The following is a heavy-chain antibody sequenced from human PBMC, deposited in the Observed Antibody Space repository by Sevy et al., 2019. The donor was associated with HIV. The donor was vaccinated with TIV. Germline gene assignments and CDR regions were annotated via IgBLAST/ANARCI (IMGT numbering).Heavy chain of an antibody. CDR2: ISSNNGNT. V-gene: IGHV1-18*01. Sequence: ASVKVSCKASGYTFTSFGISWVRQAPGQGFEWIGWISSNNGNTKYAQKFQGRVTMTTETSTSTAYMELRNLRSDDTALYYCARRRPHDYYCFYMDIWGKGTTVTVSS. J-gene: IGHJ6*03. CDR1: GYTFTSFG. CDR3: ARRRPHDYYCFYMDI.